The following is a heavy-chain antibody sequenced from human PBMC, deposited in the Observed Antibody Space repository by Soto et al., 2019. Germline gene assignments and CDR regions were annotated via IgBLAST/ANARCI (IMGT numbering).Heavy chain of an antibody. Sequence: SETLSLTCPVYGGSFSGCCGSWIRQPPGKGLDWIGEIFHGGSTNYSPPRKSRVTVPVETSKNQFSLELTSVATADPAVYCGARPDYHDDTFYYCFDSWGQATLVTVSS. CDR1: GGSFSGCC. J-gene: IGHJ4*02. CDR2: IFHGGST. V-gene: IGHV4-34*12. CDR3: ARPDYHDDTFYYCFDS. D-gene: IGHD3-16*01.